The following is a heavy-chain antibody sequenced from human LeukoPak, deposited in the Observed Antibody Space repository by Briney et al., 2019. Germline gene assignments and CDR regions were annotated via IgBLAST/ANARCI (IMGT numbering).Heavy chain of an antibody. CDR2: ICYSGST. CDR3: ARDPGTSFDY. D-gene: IGHD1-26*01. Sequence: SQTLSLTRTVSGGSISSGDYYWSWIRQPPGKGLEWIGYICYSGSTYYNPSLKSRVTISVDTSKNQFSLKLSSVTAADTAVYYCARDPGTSFDYWGQGTLVTVSS. CDR1: GGSISSGDYY. J-gene: IGHJ4*02. V-gene: IGHV4-30-4*01.